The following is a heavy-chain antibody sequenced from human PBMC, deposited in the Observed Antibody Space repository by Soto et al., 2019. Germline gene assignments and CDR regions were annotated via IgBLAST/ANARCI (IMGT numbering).Heavy chain of an antibody. CDR2: INPSGGST. Sequence: ASVKVSCKASGYTFTSYYMHWVRQAPGQGLEWMGIINPSGGSTSYAQKFQGRVTMTRDTSTSTVYMELSSLRSEDTAVYYCARSVPQITMIVLFTEPNFDYWGQGTLFTVS. CDR1: GYTFTSYY. V-gene: IGHV1-46*01. D-gene: IGHD3-22*01. J-gene: IGHJ4*02. CDR3: ARSVPQITMIVLFTEPNFDY.